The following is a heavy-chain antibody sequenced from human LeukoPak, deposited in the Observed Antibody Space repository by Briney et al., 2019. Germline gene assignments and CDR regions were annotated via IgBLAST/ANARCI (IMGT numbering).Heavy chain of an antibody. Sequence: SETLSLTCTVSGGSISSYYWSWIRQPPGKGLEWIGYIYYGGSTNYNPSLKSRVTISVDTSKNQFSLKLSSVTAADTAVYYCARVGGGSGSWYSLGAFDIWGQGTMVTVSS. CDR3: ARVGGGSGSWYSLGAFDI. D-gene: IGHD6-13*01. V-gene: IGHV4-59*01. J-gene: IGHJ3*02. CDR1: GGSISSYY. CDR2: IYYGGST.